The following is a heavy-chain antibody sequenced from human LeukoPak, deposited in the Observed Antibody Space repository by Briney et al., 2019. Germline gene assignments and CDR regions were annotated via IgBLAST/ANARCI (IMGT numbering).Heavy chain of an antibody. CDR2: MNPNNGNT. V-gene: IGHV1-8*01. CDR1: GYTFTNYD. CDR3: TRSVRNGHIDY. D-gene: IGHD2-8*01. J-gene: IGHJ4*02. Sequence: ASVKVSCKTSGYTFTNYDINWVRQATGQGLEWMGWMNPNNGNTGYAQKFQGRVTMTRATSISTAYMELSCLTFEDTAVYYCTRSVRNGHIDYWGQGTLVTASS.